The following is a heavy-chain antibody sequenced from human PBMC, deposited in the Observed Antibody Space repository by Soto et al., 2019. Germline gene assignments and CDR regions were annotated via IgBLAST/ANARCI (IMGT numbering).Heavy chain of an antibody. D-gene: IGHD2-15*01. CDR1: GGSFSGYY. J-gene: IGHJ4*02. V-gene: IGHV4-34*01. CDR3: XXXXXRXCSGGSCXSGRDY. CDR2: INHSGST. Sequence: QVQLQQWGAGLLKPSETLSLTCAVYGGSFSGYYWSWIRQPPGKGLEWIXDINHSGSTNYNPSLKSRVTISVDTXXXXXXXXXXXXXXXXXXXXXXXXXXXRXCSGGSCXSGRDYWGQGTLVTVSS.